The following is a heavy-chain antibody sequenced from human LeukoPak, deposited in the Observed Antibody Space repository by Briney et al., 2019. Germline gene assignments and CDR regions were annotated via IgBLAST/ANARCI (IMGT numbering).Heavy chain of an antibody. J-gene: IGHJ4*02. D-gene: IGHD3-22*01. CDR2: ISGSGGST. CDR1: GFTFSSYA. V-gene: IGHV3-23*01. CDR3: AKVMGGGYYSPIDY. Sequence: GGSLRLSCAASGFTFSSYAMSWVRQAPGKGLEWVSAISGSGGSTYYADSVKGRFAISRDNSKNTLYLQMDSLRAGDTAVYYCAKVMGGGYYSPIDYWGQGTLVTVSS.